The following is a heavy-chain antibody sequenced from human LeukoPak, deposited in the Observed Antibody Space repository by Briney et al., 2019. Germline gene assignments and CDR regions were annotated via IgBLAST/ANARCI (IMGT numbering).Heavy chain of an antibody. D-gene: IGHD1-26*01. CDR3: ARDLWYSGSRAPPRAFDI. CDR1: GFIFSSYE. CDR2: ISSSGRTM. J-gene: IGHJ3*02. Sequence: PGGSLRLSCEASGFIFSSYEMNWVRQAPGKGLEWVSFISSSGRTMYYADSMKGRFTVFRDNAKNSVYLQMNSLRVEDTAVYYCARDLWYSGSRAPPRAFDIWGQETMVTVSS. V-gene: IGHV3-48*03.